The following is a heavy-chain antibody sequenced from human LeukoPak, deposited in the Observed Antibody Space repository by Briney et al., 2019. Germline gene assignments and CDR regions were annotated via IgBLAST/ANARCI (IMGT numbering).Heavy chain of an antibody. CDR3: ARDRDWGFDY. CDR1: GFTFSGSA. D-gene: IGHD7-27*01. CDR2: ISYSGANS. Sequence: GGSLRLSCAASGFTFSGSAMSWVRQAPGEGLEWVSLISYSGANSYYTDSVRGRFTISRDNSKDTLFLQMNSLRDEDTAVYYCARDRDWGFDYWGQGTLVTVSS. V-gene: IGHV3-23*01. J-gene: IGHJ4*02.